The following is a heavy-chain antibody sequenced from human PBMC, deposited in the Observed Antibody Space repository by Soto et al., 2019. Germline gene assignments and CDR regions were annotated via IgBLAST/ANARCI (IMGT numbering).Heavy chain of an antibody. Sequence: SVKVSCKASGGTFSSYAISWVRQAPGQGLEWMGGIIPIFGTANYAQKFQGRVTITADESTSTAYMELSSLRSEDTAVYYCARIGGYSYDIGDYWGQGTLVTVSS. CDR2: IIPIFGTA. V-gene: IGHV1-69*13. CDR1: GGTFSSYA. D-gene: IGHD5-18*01. CDR3: ARIGGYSYDIGDY. J-gene: IGHJ4*02.